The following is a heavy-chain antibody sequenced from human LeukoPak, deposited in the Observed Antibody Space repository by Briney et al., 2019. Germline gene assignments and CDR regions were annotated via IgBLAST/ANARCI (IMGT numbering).Heavy chain of an antibody. Sequence: PSETLSLTCTVSGYSISSGYYRGWIRQPPGKGLEWIGSIYHSGSTYYNPSLKSRVTISVDTSKNQFSLKLSSVTAADTAVYYCARADHYGDYFDYWAREPWSPSPQ. D-gene: IGHD4-17*01. V-gene: IGHV4-38-2*02. CDR2: IYHSGST. J-gene: IGHJ4*02. CDR1: GYSISSGYY. CDR3: ARADHYGDYFDY.